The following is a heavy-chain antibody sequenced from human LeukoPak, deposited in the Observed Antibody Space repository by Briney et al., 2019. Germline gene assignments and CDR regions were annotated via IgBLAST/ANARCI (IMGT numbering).Heavy chain of an antibody. CDR2: ISSSSSTI. V-gene: IGHV3-48*01. J-gene: IGHJ6*02. CDR3: ARDPYSYYYGSGSYYTTSYYYYGMDV. CDR1: GFTFSSYS. Sequence: GGSLRLSCAASGFTFSSYSMTWVRQAPGKGLEWVSYISSSSSTIYYADSVKGRFTISRDNAKNSLYLQMNSLRAEDTAVYYCARDPYSYYYGSGSYYTTSYYYYGMDVWGQGTTVTVSS. D-gene: IGHD3-10*01.